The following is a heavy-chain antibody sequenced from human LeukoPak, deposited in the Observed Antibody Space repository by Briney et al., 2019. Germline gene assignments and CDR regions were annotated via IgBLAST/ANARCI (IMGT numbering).Heavy chain of an antibody. CDR3: ARVQSRLSWFDP. V-gene: IGHV4-38-2*02. CDR1: GYSISSAYY. Sequence: TSETLSLTCTVSGYSISSAYYWGWIRQPPGKGLEWIGNIYYSGSTYYNPSLKSRVTISVDTSKNQFSLKLSSVTAADTAVYYCARVQSRLSWFDPWGQGTLVTVSS. CDR2: IYYSGST. J-gene: IGHJ5*02.